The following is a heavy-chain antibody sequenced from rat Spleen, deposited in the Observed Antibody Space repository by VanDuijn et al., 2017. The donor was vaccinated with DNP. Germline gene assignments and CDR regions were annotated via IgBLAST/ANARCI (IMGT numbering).Heavy chain of an antibody. CDR1: GFIFGDYA. Sequence: EVQLVESGGRLVQPGKSLRISCVVSGFIFGDYAMAWVRRSPERGLEWVSMIVYDGSSTYYRDSVKGRFTISRDNAKSTLYLQMDSLRSEETATYYCARRVDYFDYWGQGVMVTVSS. CDR2: IVYDGSST. V-gene: IGHV5-17*01. CDR3: ARRVDYFDY. J-gene: IGHJ2*01.